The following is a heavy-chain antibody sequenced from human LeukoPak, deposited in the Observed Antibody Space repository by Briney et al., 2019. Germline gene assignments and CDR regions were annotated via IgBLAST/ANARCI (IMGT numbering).Heavy chain of an antibody. V-gene: IGHV1-18*01. J-gene: IGHJ5*02. D-gene: IGHD3-22*01. CDR1: GYTFTSYG. CDR3: ASSPYYYDSSGYMGWFDP. CDR2: ISAYNGNT. Sequence: ASVKVSCKASGYTFTSYGISWVRQAPGQGLEWMGWISAYNGNTNYAQKLQGRVTMTTDTSTSTAYMELRSLRSDDTAVYYCASSPYYYDSSGYMGWFDPWGQGTLVTVSS.